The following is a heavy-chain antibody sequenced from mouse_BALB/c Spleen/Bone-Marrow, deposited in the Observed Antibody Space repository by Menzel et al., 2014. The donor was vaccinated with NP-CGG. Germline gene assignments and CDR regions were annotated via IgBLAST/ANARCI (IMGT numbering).Heavy chain of an antibody. V-gene: IGHV5-6-3*01. CDR2: INNNDGNT. Sequence: EVQRVESGGGLVQPGGSLKLSCAASGFTFSSYGMSWVRQTPDKRLELVATINNNDGNTYYPDSVEGRFTISRDNAKNTLYLQMSSLKSEDTAMYYCARDNYGSRFDYWGQGTTLTVSS. D-gene: IGHD1-1*01. CDR3: ARDNYGSRFDY. J-gene: IGHJ2*01. CDR1: GFTFSSYG.